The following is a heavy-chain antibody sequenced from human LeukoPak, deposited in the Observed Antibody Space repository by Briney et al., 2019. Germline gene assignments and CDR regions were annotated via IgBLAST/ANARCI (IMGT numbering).Heavy chain of an antibody. D-gene: IGHD3-9*01. J-gene: IGHJ4*02. CDR2: ISGSGAYT. CDR1: GFTFDSCA. CDR3: AKALRYTSDSLDY. V-gene: IGHV3-23*01. Sequence: PGGSLRLSCAASGFTFDSCAMSWVRQSPGKGLEWVSGISGSGAYTYYAESVKGRFTISRDSSKNTLFLQMNSLRAEDTALYYCAKALRYTSDSLDYWGQGTLVTVSS.